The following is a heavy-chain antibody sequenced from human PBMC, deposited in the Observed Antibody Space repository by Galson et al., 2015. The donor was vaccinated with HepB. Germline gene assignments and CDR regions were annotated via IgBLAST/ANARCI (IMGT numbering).Heavy chain of an antibody. Sequence: SLRLSCAASGFTFSSYGMHWVRQAPGKGLEWVAVISYDGSNKYYADSVKGRFTISRDNSKNTPYLQMNSLRAEDTAVYYCAKQLLGYCSSTSCYYFDYWGQGTLVTVSS. V-gene: IGHV3-30*18. J-gene: IGHJ4*02. CDR2: ISYDGSNK. CDR3: AKQLLGYCSSTSCYYFDY. D-gene: IGHD2-2*01. CDR1: GFTFSSYG.